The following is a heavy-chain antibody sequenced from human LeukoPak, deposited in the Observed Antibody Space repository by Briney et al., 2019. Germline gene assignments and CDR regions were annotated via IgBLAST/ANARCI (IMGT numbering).Heavy chain of an antibody. J-gene: IGHJ6*02. V-gene: IGHV1-3*01. D-gene: IGHD5-12*01. Sequence: GASVKVSCRTSGYTFSNYGLHWVRQAPGQRLEWMGWLNAGNDNAKYAQKLQGRVTMTTDTSTSTAYMELRSLRSDDTAVYYCARVLSGYDGYYYGMDVWGQGTTVTVSS. CDR2: LNAGNDNA. CDR3: ARVLSGYDGYYYGMDV. CDR1: GYTFSNYG.